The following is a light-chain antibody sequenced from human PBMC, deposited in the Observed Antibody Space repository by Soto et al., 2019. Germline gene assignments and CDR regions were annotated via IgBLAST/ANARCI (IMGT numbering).Light chain of an antibody. CDR1: QNVSNSY. Sequence: EIVLTQSPATLSLSPGERATLSCGASQNVSNSYLAWYQQKPGLAPRLLIYDASSRAIGIPDRFSGSGSGADFTLTISRLEPEDFAVYYCQQYGTSRWTFVQGTKVEIK. CDR3: QQYGTSRWT. CDR2: DAS. V-gene: IGKV3D-20*01. J-gene: IGKJ1*01.